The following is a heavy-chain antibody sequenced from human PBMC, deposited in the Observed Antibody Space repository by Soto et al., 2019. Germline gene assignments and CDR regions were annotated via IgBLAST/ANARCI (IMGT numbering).Heavy chain of an antibody. CDR3: ARVRTAATFDY. CDR2: IHDSGST. Sequence: QVQLQESGPGLVKPSETLSLTCTVSGGYINNYYWSWIRQPPGKGLEWIGYIHDSGSTNYNPSLKSRVTISVDTSKNPFSLKLRSGTAADTAVYYCARVRTAATFDYWGQGSLVTVSS. D-gene: IGHD5-18*01. V-gene: IGHV4-59*01. CDR1: GGYINNYY. J-gene: IGHJ4*02.